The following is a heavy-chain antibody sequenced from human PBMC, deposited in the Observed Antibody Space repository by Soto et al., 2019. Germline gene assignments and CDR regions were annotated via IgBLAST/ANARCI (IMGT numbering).Heavy chain of an antibody. Sequence: PGGSLRLSCAASEFTFSTYSMNWVRQAPGKGLEWVSYISSSSSTVYYADSMKGRFTISRDNAKNSLYLQMNSLRAEDTAVYYCAREGHCSSTSCEATSFDYWGQGTLVTVSS. D-gene: IGHD2-2*01. V-gene: IGHV3-48*01. J-gene: IGHJ4*02. CDR1: EFTFSTYS. CDR3: AREGHCSSTSCEATSFDY. CDR2: ISSSSSTV.